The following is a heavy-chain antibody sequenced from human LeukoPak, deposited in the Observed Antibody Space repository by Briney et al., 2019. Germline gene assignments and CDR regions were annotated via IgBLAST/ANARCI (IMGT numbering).Heavy chain of an antibody. CDR2: INPNRGNT. Sequence: ASVKVSCKASGYTFTSYNINRVRQGLGQGLEWMGWINPNRGNTDYAQKLHGRFTININTSISTAYMELSSLRSEDTAVYYCARGRQFYDYVWGSYRYYYYYMDVWGKGTTVTVSS. CDR1: GYTFTSYN. V-gene: IGHV1-8*03. J-gene: IGHJ6*03. CDR3: ARGRQFYDYVWGSYRYYYYYMDV. D-gene: IGHD3-16*02.